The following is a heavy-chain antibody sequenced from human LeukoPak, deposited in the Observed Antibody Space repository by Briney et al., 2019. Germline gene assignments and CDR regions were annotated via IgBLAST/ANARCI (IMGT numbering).Heavy chain of an antibody. CDR1: GYNFTNYW. CDR3: ARQGYGSRRDGFDI. CDR2: IYPGDSDT. J-gene: IGHJ3*02. D-gene: IGHD2-2*01. Sequence: KPGESLKISCKNSGYNFTNYWIVWVRQMPGKGLEWMGIIYPGDSDTRYSPSFQGQVTISADKSISTAYLQWSSLKASDIAMYYCARQGYGSRRDGFDIWGQGTMVTVSS. V-gene: IGHV5-51*01.